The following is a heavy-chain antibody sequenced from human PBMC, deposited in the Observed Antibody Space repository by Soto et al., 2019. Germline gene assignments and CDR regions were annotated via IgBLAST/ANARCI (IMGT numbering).Heavy chain of an antibody. CDR2: ASSDGSST. CDR1: GFTFSSYW. V-gene: IGHV3-74*01. CDR3: ARGLTNYSSFDS. D-gene: IGHD4-4*01. Sequence: EVQLVESGGGLVQPGESLRLSCAASGFTFSSYWMHWIRQAPGKGLVWVSRASSDGSSTVYATSVKGRLTISRDNAKNTLYLQMNSLSDEDTAVYYCARGLTNYSSFDSWGQGTLVTVSS. J-gene: IGHJ4*02.